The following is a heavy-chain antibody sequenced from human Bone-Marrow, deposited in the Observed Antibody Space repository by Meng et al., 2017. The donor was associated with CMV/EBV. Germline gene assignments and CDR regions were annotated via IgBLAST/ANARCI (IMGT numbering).Heavy chain of an antibody. V-gene: IGHV4-39*07. J-gene: IGHJ3*02. Sequence: SETLSLTCNVSGGSISSSSYYWGWIRQPPGKALEWIGSIYSSGSPYYNPSLKSRVTISVDTSKNQFSLKLSSVTAADTAVYYCARYSSSNAFDIWGQGTMVTVSS. CDR1: GGSISSSSYY. D-gene: IGHD6-6*01. CDR3: ARYSSSNAFDI. CDR2: IYSSGSP.